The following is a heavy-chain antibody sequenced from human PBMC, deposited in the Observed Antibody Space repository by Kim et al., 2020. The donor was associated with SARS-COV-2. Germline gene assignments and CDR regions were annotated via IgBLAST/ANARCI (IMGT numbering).Heavy chain of an antibody. CDR1: GFTFSSYG. J-gene: IGHJ6*02. CDR2: ISYDGSNK. CDR3: AKDVKYYDFWSGYTHQQQVYYYYYGMDV. Sequence: EGSLRLSCAASGFTFSSYGMHWVRQAPGKGLEWVAVISYDGSNKYYADSVKGRFTISRDNSKNTLYLQMNSLRAEDTAVYYCAKDVKYYDFWSGYTHQQQVYYYYYGMDVWGQGTTVTVSS. V-gene: IGHV3-30*18. D-gene: IGHD3-3*01.